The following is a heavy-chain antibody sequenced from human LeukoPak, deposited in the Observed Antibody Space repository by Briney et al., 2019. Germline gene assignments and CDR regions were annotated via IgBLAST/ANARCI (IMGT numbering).Heavy chain of an antibody. CDR2: IYYSGST. CDR1: GGSISNYY. CDR3: ARDSSGYYGHFQH. V-gene: IGHV4-59*01. J-gene: IGHJ1*01. D-gene: IGHD3-22*01. Sequence: PSETLSLTCTVSGGSISNYYWSWIRQPPGKGLEWIGYIYYSGSTNYNPSLKSRVTISVDTSKNQFSLKLSSVTAADTAVYYCARDSSGYYGHFQHWGQGTLVTASS.